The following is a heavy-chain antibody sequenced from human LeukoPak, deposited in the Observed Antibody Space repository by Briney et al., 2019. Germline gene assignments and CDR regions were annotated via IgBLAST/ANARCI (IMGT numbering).Heavy chain of an antibody. CDR2: INHSGST. CDR1: GGSFSGYY. CDR3: ARSIAVAGKRGLDY. Sequence: SETLSLTCAVYGGSFSGYYWSWIRQPPGKGLEWIGEINHSGSTNYNPSLKSRVTISVDTSKNQFSLKLSSVTAADTAVYYCARSIAVAGKRGLDYWGQGTLLTVSS. V-gene: IGHV4-34*01. D-gene: IGHD6-19*01. J-gene: IGHJ4*02.